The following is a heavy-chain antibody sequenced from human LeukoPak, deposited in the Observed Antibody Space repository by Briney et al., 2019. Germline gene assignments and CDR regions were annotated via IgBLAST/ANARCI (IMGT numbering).Heavy chain of an antibody. D-gene: IGHD3-16*01. J-gene: IGHJ4*02. CDR3: ATEAESGGEGC. CDR1: GGTFSSYA. CDR2: INPSGGST. V-gene: IGHV1-46*01. Sequence: ASVKVSCKASGGTFSSYAISWVRQSPGQGLEWMGIINPSGGSTSYAHKFQGRVTMTRDTSMSTVYMELSSLTSEDTAVYYCATEAESGGEGCWGQGTLVTVSS.